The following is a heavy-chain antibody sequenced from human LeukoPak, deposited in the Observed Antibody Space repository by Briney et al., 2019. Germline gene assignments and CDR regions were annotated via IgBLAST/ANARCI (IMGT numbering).Heavy chain of an antibody. J-gene: IGHJ4*02. CDR3: ARDHVRVTTGPGYFDY. Sequence: ASVKVSCKASGYTFTSYYMHWVRQAPGQGLEWMGIVNPSGGSTSYAQKFQGRVTMTRDTSTSTVYMELSSLRSEDTAEYYCARDHVRVTTGPGYFDYWGQGTLVTVSS. V-gene: IGHV1-46*01. D-gene: IGHD4-17*01. CDR2: VNPSGGST. CDR1: GYTFTSYY.